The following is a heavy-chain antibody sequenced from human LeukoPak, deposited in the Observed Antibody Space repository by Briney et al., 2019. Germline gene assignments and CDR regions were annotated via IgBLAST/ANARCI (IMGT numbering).Heavy chain of an antibody. CDR3: AKEGGFGDFDT. J-gene: IGHJ4*02. D-gene: IGHD3-10*01. V-gene: IGHV3-23*01. Sequence: GGSLRLSCAASAFTFSSYAMDWVRQAPGKGLGWVSGISDSGGSTYYADSVKGRFTISRDNFKNTLYLQMNSLRAEDTALYYCAKEGGFGDFDTWGQGTLVTVSS. CDR1: AFTFSSYA. CDR2: ISDSGGST.